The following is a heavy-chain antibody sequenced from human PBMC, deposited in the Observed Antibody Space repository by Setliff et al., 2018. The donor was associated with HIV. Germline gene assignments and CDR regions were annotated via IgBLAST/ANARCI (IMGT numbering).Heavy chain of an antibody. CDR3: ASDAVSGYDWKWFDS. CDR1: GFTFTGYY. D-gene: IGHD5-12*01. CDR2: INTRGGST. Sequence: ASVKVSCKPSGFTFTGYYLHWARQAPGQGLEWMGVINTRGGSTSYAQKFQGRVTMTSDTSTYTVYMELSGLTSDDTAFYYCASDAVSGYDWKWFDSWGQGTLVTVSS. J-gene: IGHJ5*01. V-gene: IGHV1-46*01.